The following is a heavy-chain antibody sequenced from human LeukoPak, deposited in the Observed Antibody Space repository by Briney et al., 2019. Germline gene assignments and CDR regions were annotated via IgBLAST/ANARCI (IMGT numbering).Heavy chain of an antibody. CDR3: TRDGATLDY. Sequence: TGGSLRLSCTASGFTFGDYTMSWVRQAPGKGLEWVGFIISKAYGATTAYAASVKGRFTISRDDSKSIAYLQMNSLRTEDTAMYYYTRDGATLDYWGQGALVTVSS. V-gene: IGHV3-49*04. J-gene: IGHJ4*02. D-gene: IGHD1-26*01. CDR1: GFTFGDYT. CDR2: IISKAYGATT.